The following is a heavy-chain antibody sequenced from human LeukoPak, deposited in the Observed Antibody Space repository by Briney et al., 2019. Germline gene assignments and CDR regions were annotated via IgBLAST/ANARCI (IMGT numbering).Heavy chain of an antibody. V-gene: IGHV1-18*04. CDR3: VRGLWELGD. CDR1: GYTFTGYY. Sequence: ASVKVSCKASGYTFTGYYMHWVRQAPGQGLEWMGWISAYNGNTNYAQKLQGRVTMTTDTSTSTAYMELRSLRSEDTAVYYCVRGLWELGDWGQGTLVTVSP. CDR2: ISAYNGNT. D-gene: IGHD1-26*01. J-gene: IGHJ4*02.